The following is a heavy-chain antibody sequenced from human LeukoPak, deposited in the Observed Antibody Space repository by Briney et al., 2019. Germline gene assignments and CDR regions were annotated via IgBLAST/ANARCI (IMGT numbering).Heavy chain of an antibody. Sequence: PGGALRLSCAASGFTFSRYAIHWVRQARGMGLEWVAVISYDGGNENYADCVKGRFTLSRDNSKNTLYPQITSLRAKDTAMYYCARGGGRGYSGYGPDYWRQGTLITVSS. CDR1: GFTFSRYA. D-gene: IGHD5-12*01. J-gene: IGHJ4*02. V-gene: IGHV3-30-3*01. CDR3: ARGGGRGYSGYGPDY. CDR2: ISYDGGNE.